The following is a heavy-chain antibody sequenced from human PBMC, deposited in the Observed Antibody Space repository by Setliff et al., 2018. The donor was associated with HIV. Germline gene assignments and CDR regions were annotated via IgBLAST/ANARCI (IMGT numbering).Heavy chain of an antibody. CDR3: ARWSDNNPRGFVI. V-gene: IGHV4-4*08. CDR2: SSTSGCT. D-gene: IGHD1-20*01. J-gene: IGHJ3*02. CDR1: GGSISSYY. Sequence: SETLSLTCTVSGGSISSYYWSWIRQPPGKGLEWIGYSSTSGCTNCNPSLESRVTISVDTSKNQVSLKLRSVTAEDTAVYYCARWSDNNPRGFVIWGQGTVVTVSS.